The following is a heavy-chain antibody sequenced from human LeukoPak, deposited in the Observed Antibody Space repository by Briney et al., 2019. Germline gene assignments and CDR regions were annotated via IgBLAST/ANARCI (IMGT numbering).Heavy chain of an antibody. CDR3: ARNREALAVAGAGEFDY. Sequence: GGSLGLSCAAFGFTFSTYSMNWVRQAPGKGLEWVSSINYDSRDIYYTDSVTGRFTISRDNAKNSLYLHMNSLRAEDTAVYYCARNREALAVAGAGEFDYWGQGTLVTVSS. V-gene: IGHV3-21*06. J-gene: IGHJ4*02. CDR1: GFTFSTYS. CDR2: INYDSRDI. D-gene: IGHD6-19*01.